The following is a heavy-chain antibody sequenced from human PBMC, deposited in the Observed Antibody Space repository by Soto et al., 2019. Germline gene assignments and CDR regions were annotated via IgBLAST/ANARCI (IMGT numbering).Heavy chain of an antibody. CDR1: GFTFSSYG. D-gene: IGHD1-26*01. V-gene: IGHV3-30*18. CDR2: ISYDGSNT. J-gene: IGHJ4*02. CDR3: AKEGGLSGSYYISSSYYFDY. Sequence: QVPLVESGGGVVQPGRSLRLSCVASGFTFSSYGMHWVRQAPGKGLEWVVIISYDGSNTYYADSVKGRFTISRDNSKNTLYLQMNSLRAEDTSVYYCAKEGGLSGSYYISSSYYFDYWGQGTPGHRLL.